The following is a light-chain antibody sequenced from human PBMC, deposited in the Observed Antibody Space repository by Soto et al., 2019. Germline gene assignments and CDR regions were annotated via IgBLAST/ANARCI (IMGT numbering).Light chain of an antibody. J-gene: IGLJ3*02. Sequence: QAVVTQSPSASASLGASVKLTCTLSSGHSSYAIAWHQQQPEKGPRYLMKLNSDGSHSKGGGIPDRFSGSSSGAERYLTISSLQSEDEADYYCQTWGTGIHWVFGGGTQLTVL. CDR1: SGHSSYA. CDR3: QTWGTGIHWV. V-gene: IGLV4-69*01. CDR2: LNSDGSH.